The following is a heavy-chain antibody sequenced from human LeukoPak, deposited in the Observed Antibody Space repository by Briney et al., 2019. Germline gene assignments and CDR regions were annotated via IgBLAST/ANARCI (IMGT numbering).Heavy chain of an antibody. V-gene: IGHV4-34*01. J-gene: IGHJ4*02. Sequence: SETLSLTCAVYGGSFSGYYWSWIRQPPGKGLEWIGEINHSGSTNYNPSFKSRVTISVDTSKNQFSLKLSSVTAADTAVYYCARGVIPDYWGQGTLVTVSS. D-gene: IGHD3-16*02. CDR1: GGSFSGYY. CDR2: INHSGST. CDR3: ARGVIPDY.